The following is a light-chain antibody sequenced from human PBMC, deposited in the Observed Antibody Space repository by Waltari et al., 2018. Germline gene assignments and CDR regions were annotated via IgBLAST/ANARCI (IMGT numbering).Light chain of an antibody. CDR1: SSDVGGYNY. CDR3: CSYAGSYTLVV. CDR2: DVS. V-gene: IGLV2-11*01. J-gene: IGLJ2*01. Sequence: QSALTQPRSVSGSPGQSVPISCTGPSSDVGGYNYVSRYQQHPGKAPKLMIYDVSKRPSGVPDRFSGSKSGNTASLTISGLQAEDEADYYCCSYAGSYTLVVFGGGTKLTVL.